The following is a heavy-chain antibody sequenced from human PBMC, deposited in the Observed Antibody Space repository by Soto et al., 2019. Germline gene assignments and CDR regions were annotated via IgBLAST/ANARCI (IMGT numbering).Heavy chain of an antibody. Sequence: GASVKVSCKASGYTFTSYGISWVRQAPGQGLEWMGWISAYNGNTNYAQKLQGRVTMTTDTSTSTAYMELRSLRSDDTAVYYCATSITIFGVVTDAPHYFDYWGQGTLVTVSS. J-gene: IGHJ4*02. CDR3: ATSITIFGVVTDAPHYFDY. CDR1: GYTFTSYG. V-gene: IGHV1-18*01. D-gene: IGHD3-3*01. CDR2: ISAYNGNT.